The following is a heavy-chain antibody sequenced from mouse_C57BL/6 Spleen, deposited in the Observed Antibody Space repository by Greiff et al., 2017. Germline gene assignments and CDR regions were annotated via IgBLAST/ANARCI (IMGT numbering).Heavy chain of an antibody. CDR3: ARRGANWDPYFDY. V-gene: IGHV1-80*01. CDR2: IYPGDGDT. J-gene: IGHJ2*01. Sequence: QVQLQQSGAELVKPGASVKISCKASGYAFSSYWMNWVKQRPGKGLEWIGQIYPGDGDTNYNGKFKGKATLTADKSSSTAFMQLSSLNSEDSAVYFCARRGANWDPYFDYWGQGTTLTVSS. D-gene: IGHD4-1*01. CDR1: GYAFSSYW.